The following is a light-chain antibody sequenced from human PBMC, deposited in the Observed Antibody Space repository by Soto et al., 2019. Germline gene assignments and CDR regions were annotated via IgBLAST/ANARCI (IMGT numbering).Light chain of an antibody. CDR1: QSISVS. Sequence: IRMTQSPSTLSASGGGTVNVSGRASQSISVSLAWYQQKPGKAPRLLSYDASTLQGGVPSRFSGRGSGTEFTITVTSLQPEDFASDFCQQYDQYSTFGHGTKVDVK. V-gene: IGKV1-5*01. CDR2: DAS. J-gene: IGKJ1*01. CDR3: QQYDQYST.